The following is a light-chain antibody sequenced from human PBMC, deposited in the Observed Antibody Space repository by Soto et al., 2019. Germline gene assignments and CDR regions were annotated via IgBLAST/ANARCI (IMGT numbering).Light chain of an antibody. Sequence: QPVLTQSPSASASLGASVKLTCTLSGGHSSNAIAWHQQQPEKGPRYLMKLNSDGSHRKGDGIPDRFSGSSSGAERYLTISSLQSEDEADYFCQTWGTGIRVFGGGTQLTVL. CDR2: LNSDGSH. J-gene: IGLJ7*01. CDR1: GGHSSNA. V-gene: IGLV4-69*01. CDR3: QTWGTGIRV.